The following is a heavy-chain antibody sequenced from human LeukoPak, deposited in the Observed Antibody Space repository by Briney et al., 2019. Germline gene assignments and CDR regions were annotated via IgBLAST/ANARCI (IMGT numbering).Heavy chain of an antibody. Sequence: ASVKVSCKASGYTFTSYGISWVRQAPGQGLEWTGWITAYNDNTNYAQKLQGRVTMTTDTSTSTAYMELRSLRSDDTAVYYCARALLWFGEPSHIDYWGQGTLVTASS. J-gene: IGHJ4*02. CDR1: GYTFTSYG. CDR2: ITAYNDNT. CDR3: ARALLWFGEPSHIDY. V-gene: IGHV1-18*01. D-gene: IGHD3-10*01.